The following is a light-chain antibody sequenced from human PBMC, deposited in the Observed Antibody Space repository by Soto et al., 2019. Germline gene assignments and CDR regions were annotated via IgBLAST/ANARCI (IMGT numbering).Light chain of an antibody. Sequence: QSVLTQPASMSGSPGQSITISCIGTGSDIGGYNYVFWYKQYPGQAPKLVIYDVSNRPSGVSHRFFGSKSGNTASLTISGLQAEDESDYYCSSYKNSATVFVFGTGTKVTVL. CDR2: DVS. V-gene: IGLV2-14*03. CDR1: GSDIGGYNY. CDR3: SSYKNSATVFV. J-gene: IGLJ1*01.